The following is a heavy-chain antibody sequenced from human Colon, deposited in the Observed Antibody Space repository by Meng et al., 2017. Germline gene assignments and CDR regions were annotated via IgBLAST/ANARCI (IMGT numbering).Heavy chain of an antibody. D-gene: IGHD1-14*01. CDR1: GYTFTAYV. CDR3: ARGLNPHWFDP. V-gene: IGHV1-2*02. J-gene: IGHJ5*02. Sequence: QVQLVQSGAELKKPGASVKVSCTTSGYTFTAYVIHWVRQASGQGREWMGWFKPNSGATNYAQNFQGRVTMTRATSATTAYMELSSLRSDDTAMYYCARGLNPHWFDPWGQGTLVTVSS. CDR2: FKPNSGAT.